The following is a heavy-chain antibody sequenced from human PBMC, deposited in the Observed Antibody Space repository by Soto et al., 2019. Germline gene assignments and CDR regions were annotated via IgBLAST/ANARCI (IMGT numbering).Heavy chain of an antibody. D-gene: IGHD3-10*01. Sequence: SVKVSCKASGGTFSSYAISWVRQAPGQGLEWMGGIIPIFGTANYAQKFQGRVTITADESTSTAYMELSSLRSEDTAVYYCASYGSGTLYYYYYGMDVWGQGTTVTV. CDR2: IIPIFGTA. V-gene: IGHV1-69*13. CDR1: GGTFSSYA. J-gene: IGHJ6*02. CDR3: ASYGSGTLYYYYYGMDV.